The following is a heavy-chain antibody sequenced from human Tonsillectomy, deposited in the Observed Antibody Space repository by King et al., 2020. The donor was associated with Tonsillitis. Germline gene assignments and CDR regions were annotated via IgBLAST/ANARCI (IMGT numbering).Heavy chain of an antibody. Sequence: QLQESGPGLVKPSQTLSLTCTVSGGSISSGGYYWSWIRQHPGKGLEWIGYIYYSGSTYYNPSLKSRVTISVDTSKNQFHLKLSSVTAADTAVYYWAREEQWELSPIFDYWGQGTLVTVSS. V-gene: IGHV4-31*03. CDR3: AREEQWELSPIFDY. CDR2: IYYSGST. CDR1: GGSISSGGYY. D-gene: IGHD1-26*01. J-gene: IGHJ4*02.